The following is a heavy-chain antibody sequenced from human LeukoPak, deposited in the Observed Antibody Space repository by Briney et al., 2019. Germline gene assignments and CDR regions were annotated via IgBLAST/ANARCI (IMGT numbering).Heavy chain of an antibody. J-gene: IGHJ4*02. Sequence: GASVKVSCKASGGTVSSYAISWVRQAPGQGLEWMGWINPNNGGTKYAQKFQDRVTMTRDTSISTAYMELSRLRSDDTAVYYCARDERYDSSGYPFDYWGQGTLVTVSS. D-gene: IGHD3-22*01. CDR1: GGTVSSYA. V-gene: IGHV1-2*02. CDR2: INPNNGGT. CDR3: ARDERYDSSGYPFDY.